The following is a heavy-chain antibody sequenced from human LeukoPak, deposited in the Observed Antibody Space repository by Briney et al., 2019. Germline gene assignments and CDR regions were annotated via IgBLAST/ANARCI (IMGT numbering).Heavy chain of an antibody. CDR3: ARVLEPGGAFDI. Sequence: ASVKVSCKASGGTFSSYAISWVRQAPGQGLEWMGRIIPILGIANYAQKFQGRVTITADKSTSTAFMELSRLRSDDTAVYYCARVLEPGGAFDIWGQGTMVTVSS. CDR1: GGTFSSYA. D-gene: IGHD1-1*01. V-gene: IGHV1-69*04. CDR2: IIPILGIA. J-gene: IGHJ3*02.